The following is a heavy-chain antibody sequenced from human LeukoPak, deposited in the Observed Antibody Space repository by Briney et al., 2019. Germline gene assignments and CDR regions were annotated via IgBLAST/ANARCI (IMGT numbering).Heavy chain of an antibody. J-gene: IGHJ4*02. Sequence: SVKVSCKASGGSFSNYAISWVRQAPGQGLEWMGGIIPILGSATYAQHFQGRVTITMDESTTTAYMELSSLRSEDTAVFYCARGERAIPIYYWGQGTLVTVSS. V-gene: IGHV1-69*05. D-gene: IGHD3-10*01. CDR3: ARGERAIPIYY. CDR1: GGSFSNYA. CDR2: IIPILGSA.